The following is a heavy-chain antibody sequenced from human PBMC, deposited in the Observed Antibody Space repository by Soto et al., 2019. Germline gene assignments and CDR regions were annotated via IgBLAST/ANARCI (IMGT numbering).Heavy chain of an antibody. J-gene: IGHJ4*02. Sequence: QVQLVESGGGVVQPGRSLRLSCAASGFTFSSYGMHWVRQAPGKGLEWVAVISYDGSNKYFVDSVKGRFTISRDNSKNTLYLQMNSLRAEDTAVYYCAKEENTAIVSWGQGTLVTVSS. CDR2: ISYDGSNK. CDR3: AKEENTAIVS. CDR1: GFTFSSYG. V-gene: IGHV3-30*18. D-gene: IGHD5-18*01.